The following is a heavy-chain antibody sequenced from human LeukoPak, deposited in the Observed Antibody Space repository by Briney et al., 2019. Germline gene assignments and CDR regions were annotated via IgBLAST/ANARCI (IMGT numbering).Heavy chain of an antibody. D-gene: IGHD3-3*01. CDR3: ARDGRIRFPVTNWFDP. V-gene: IGHV4-38-2*02. Sequence: SETLSLTCTVSGYSISSGYYWGWIRQPPGKGLEWIASIYHSGSTYYNMSLKSRVTISVDTSKNQFSLKLNSVTAADTAVYYCARDGRIRFPVTNWFDPWGQGTQVIVSS. CDR2: IYHSGST. CDR1: GYSISSGYY. J-gene: IGHJ5*02.